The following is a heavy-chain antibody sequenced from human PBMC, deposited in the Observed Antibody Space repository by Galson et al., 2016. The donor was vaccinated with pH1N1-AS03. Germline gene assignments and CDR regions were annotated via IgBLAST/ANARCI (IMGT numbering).Heavy chain of an antibody. CDR1: GFTFSDYY. CDR3: ARGGPRVVEHPWYFDL. J-gene: IGHJ2*01. V-gene: IGHV3-11*06. D-gene: IGHD1/OR15-1a*01. CDR2: ISRSNLYT. Sequence: SLRLSCAASGFTFSDYYITWIRQAPGKGLEWLSYISRSNLYTNYADSVKGRFTISRDNANNSLWLQMNSLTVADAAVYYCARGGPRVVEHPWYFDLWGRGTLVTVSS.